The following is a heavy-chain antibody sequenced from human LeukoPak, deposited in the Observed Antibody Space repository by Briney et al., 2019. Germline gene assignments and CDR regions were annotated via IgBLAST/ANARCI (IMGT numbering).Heavy chain of an antibody. CDR2: ISAYNGNT. V-gene: IGHV1-18*01. D-gene: IGHD6-6*01. J-gene: IGHJ4*02. CDR1: GYTFTSYG. CDR3: ARDFGYEYSSSPVFDY. Sequence: ASVKVSCKASGYTFTSYGISWVRQAPGQGLEWMGWISAYNGNTNYAQKLQGRVTMTTDTSTSTAYMELRSLRSDDTAVYYCARDFGYEYSSSPVFDYWGQGTLVTVSS.